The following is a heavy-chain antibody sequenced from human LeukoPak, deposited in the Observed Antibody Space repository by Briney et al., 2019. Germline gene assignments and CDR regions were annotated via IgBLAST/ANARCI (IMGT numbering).Heavy chain of an antibody. J-gene: IGHJ4*02. CDR2: ISGSSSYM. V-gene: IGHV3-21*01. D-gene: IGHD5-18*01. CDR3: ARGYSYGYFPYYFDY. Sequence: GGSLRLSCAASGFTFSGYSMNWARQAPEKGLEWVSSISGSSSYMYYADSVRGRFTISRDNAKNSLYLQMNSLRAEDTAVYYCARGYSYGYFPYYFDYWGQGTLVTVSS. CDR1: GFTFSGYS.